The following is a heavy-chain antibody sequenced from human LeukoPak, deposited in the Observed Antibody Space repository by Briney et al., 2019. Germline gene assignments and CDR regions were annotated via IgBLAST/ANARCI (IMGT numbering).Heavy chain of an antibody. V-gene: IGHV1-69*13. J-gene: IGHJ5*02. CDR1: GYTFTGYY. D-gene: IGHD2-21*02. CDR2: IIPIFGTA. CDR3: ARGGHIVVVTAGWFDP. Sequence: SVKVSCKASGYTFTGYYMHWVRQAPGQGLEWMGGIIPIFGTANYAQKFQGRVTITADESTSTAYMELSSLRSEDTAVYYCARGGHIVVVTAGWFDPWGQGTLVTVSS.